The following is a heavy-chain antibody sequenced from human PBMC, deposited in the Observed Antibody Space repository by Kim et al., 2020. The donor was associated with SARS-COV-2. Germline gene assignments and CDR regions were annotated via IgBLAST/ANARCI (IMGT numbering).Heavy chain of an antibody. V-gene: IGHV3-23*01. J-gene: IGHJ3*01. CDR2: T. CDR3: ANENPDYGGNS. D-gene: IGHD4-17*01. Sequence: TYDADSVKGRFTISRDNSKNTLYLQMNSLRAEDTAVYYCANENPDYGGNSWGQGTMVTVSS.